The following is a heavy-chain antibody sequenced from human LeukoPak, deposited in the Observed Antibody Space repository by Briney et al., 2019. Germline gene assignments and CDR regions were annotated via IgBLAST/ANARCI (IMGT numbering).Heavy chain of an antibody. CDR1: GGSFSGYY. V-gene: IGHV4-34*01. CDR2: INHSGST. Sequence: ASETLSLTCAVYGGSFSGYYWSWIRQPPGKGLEWIGEINHSGSTNYNPSLKSRVTISVDTSKNQFSLKLSSVTAADTAVYYCATTTIRLGYWGQGTLVTVSS. CDR3: ATTTIRLGY. J-gene: IGHJ4*02. D-gene: IGHD1-26*01.